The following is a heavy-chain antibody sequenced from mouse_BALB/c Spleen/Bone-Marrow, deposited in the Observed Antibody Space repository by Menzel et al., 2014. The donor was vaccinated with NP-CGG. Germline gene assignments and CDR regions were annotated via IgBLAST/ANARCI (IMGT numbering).Heavy chain of an antibody. CDR2: IDPENGNT. CDR3: ARSTTATDYAMDY. D-gene: IGHD1-2*01. Sequence: DVQLQESGAELVRPGALVKLSCKASGFNIKDYYMHWVKQRPEQGLEWIGWIDPENGNTIYDPKFQGKASITADTSSNTAYLQLSSLTSEDTAVYYCARSTTATDYAMDYWGQGTSVTVFS. V-gene: IGHV14-1*02. J-gene: IGHJ4*01. CDR1: GFNIKDYY.